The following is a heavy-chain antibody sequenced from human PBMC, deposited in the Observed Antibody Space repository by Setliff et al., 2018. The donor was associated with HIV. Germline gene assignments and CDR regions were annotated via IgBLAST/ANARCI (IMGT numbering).Heavy chain of an antibody. V-gene: IGHV4-38-2*01. Sequence: PSETLSLTCAVSGYSISSGYYWGWIRQPPGKGLEWIGSIYHTGSTYYNPSLKSRVTISLDTSKNQFSLKLSSVTAADTAVYYCATHASTVQDAMDVWGRGTTVTVSS. D-gene: IGHD4-4*01. CDR1: GYSISSGYY. J-gene: IGHJ6*02. CDR3: ATHASTVQDAMDV. CDR2: IYHTGST.